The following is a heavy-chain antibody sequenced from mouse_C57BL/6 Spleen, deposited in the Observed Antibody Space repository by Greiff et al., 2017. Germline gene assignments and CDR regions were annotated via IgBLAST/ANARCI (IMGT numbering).Heavy chain of an antibody. J-gene: IGHJ4*01. CDR2: INPSSGYT. CDR3: ARSPEGVYAMDY. CDR1: GYTFTSYW. Sequence: QVQLQQSGAELAKPGASVKLSCKASGYTFTSYWMHWVKQRPGQGLEWIGYINPSSGYTKYNQKFKDKATLTADKSSSTAYMQMSSLTDEDSAFYYCARSPEGVYAMDYWGQATSVTVSS. V-gene: IGHV1-7*01.